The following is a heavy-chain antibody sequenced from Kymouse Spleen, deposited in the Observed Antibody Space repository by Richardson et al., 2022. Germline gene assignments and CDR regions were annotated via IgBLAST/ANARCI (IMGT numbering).Heavy chain of an antibody. CDR3: ARGDDSSSYYYYYYGMDV. V-gene: IGHV3-48*02. CDR2: ISSSSSTI. D-gene: IGHD6-6*01. J-gene: IGHJ6*02. CDR1: GFTFSSYS. Sequence: EVQLVESGGGLVQPGGSLRLSCAASGFTFSSYSMNWVRQAPGKGLEWVSYISSSSSTIYYADSVKGRFTISRDNAKNSLYLQMNSLRDEDTAVYYCARGDDSSSYYYYYYGMDVWGQGTTVTVSS.